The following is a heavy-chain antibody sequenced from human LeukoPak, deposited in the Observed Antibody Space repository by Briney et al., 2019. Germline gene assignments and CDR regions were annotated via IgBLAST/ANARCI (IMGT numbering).Heavy chain of an antibody. CDR3: ARDRAAGTLDF. Sequence: SETLSLTCTVSSGSITGYYWAWIRQPPGKGLEWIGYIQYSGTTEYNPSLASRASISVDTAKDQFSLNLRSVTAADTAVYDCARDRAAGTLDFWGQGTLVTVSS. CDR2: IQYSGTT. CDR1: SGSITGYY. V-gene: IGHV4-59*01. D-gene: IGHD6-13*01. J-gene: IGHJ4*02.